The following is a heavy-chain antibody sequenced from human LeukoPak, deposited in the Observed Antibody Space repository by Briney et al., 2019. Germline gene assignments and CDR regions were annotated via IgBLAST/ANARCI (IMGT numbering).Heavy chain of an antibody. CDR1: GGSISSGDYY. D-gene: IGHD3-10*01. V-gene: IGHV4-30-4*02. CDR3: ARGISITMDDAPDWYFDL. CDR2: IYHSGST. Sequence: SETLSLTCTVSGGSISSGDYYWSWIRQPPGKGLEWIGYIYHSGSTYYNPSLKSRVTISVDTSKNQFSLKLSSVTAADTAMYYCARGISITMDDAPDWYFDLWGRGTLVTVSS. J-gene: IGHJ2*01.